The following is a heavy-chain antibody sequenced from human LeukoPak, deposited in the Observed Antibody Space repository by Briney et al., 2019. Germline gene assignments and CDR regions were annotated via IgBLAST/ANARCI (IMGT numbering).Heavy chain of an antibody. J-gene: IGHJ4*02. Sequence: SETLSLTCAVSGGSISTYYWSWIRQPPGKGLEWIGYIYYSGSTNYNPSLKSRVTISVDTSKNQFSLKLSSVTAVDTAVYYCARYDSNSGDFDYWGQGTLVTVSS. CDR3: ARYDSNSGDFDY. D-gene: IGHD6-6*01. CDR2: IYYSGST. V-gene: IGHV4-59*01. CDR1: GGSISTYY.